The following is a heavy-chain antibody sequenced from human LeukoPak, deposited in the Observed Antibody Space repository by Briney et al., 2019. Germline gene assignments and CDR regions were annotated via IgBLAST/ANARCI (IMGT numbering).Heavy chain of an antibody. Sequence: GASVKVSCKASGGTFSSYAISWVRQAPGQGLEWMGGITPMFGTGKYAQKSQGRVTMTADESTSTVYMELSSLRSEDTAVYYCARDSSEFRSLIPHWGQGTLVTVSS. CDR3: ARDSSEFRSLIPH. J-gene: IGHJ1*01. CDR1: GGTFSSYA. V-gene: IGHV1-69*13. CDR2: ITPMFGTG. D-gene: IGHD2-21*01.